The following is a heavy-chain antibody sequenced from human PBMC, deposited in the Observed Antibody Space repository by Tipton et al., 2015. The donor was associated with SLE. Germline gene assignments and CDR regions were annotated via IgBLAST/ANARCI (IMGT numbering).Heavy chain of an antibody. CDR3: ARDRRGWYFDL. J-gene: IGHJ2*01. Sequence: TLSLTCTVSGGSINNSYYYWAWIRQPPGKGLEWIGNFYHRGTTYYNPSLKSRVTISADTSKNHLSLKLTSVTAADTAVYFCARDRRGWYFDLWGRGTLVTVSS. CDR1: GGSINNSYYY. V-gene: IGHV4-39*02. D-gene: IGHD3-10*01. CDR2: FYHRGTT.